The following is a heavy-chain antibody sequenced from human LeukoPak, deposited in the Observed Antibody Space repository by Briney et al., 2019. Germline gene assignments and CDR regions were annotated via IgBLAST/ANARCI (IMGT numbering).Heavy chain of an antibody. CDR3: ARVPGYYPYYDSSGYYYNSFDT. Sequence: ASVKASCKASGYTFTSYGISWVRQAPGQGLEWMGWISAYNGNTNYAQKLQGRVTMTTDTSTSTAYMELRSLRSDDTAVYYCARVPGYYPYYDSSGYYYNSFDTWGQGTLVTVSS. D-gene: IGHD3-22*01. CDR1: GYTFTSYG. CDR2: ISAYNGNT. J-gene: IGHJ4*02. V-gene: IGHV1-18*01.